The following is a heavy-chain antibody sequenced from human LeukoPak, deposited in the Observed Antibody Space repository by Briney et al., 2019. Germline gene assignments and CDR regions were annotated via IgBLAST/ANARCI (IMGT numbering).Heavy chain of an antibody. J-gene: IGHJ5*02. CDR2: IYYSGST. CDR1: GGSVSSGSYY. CDR3: ASLYDYGDKSRNWFDP. Sequence: PSETLSLTCTVSGGSVSSGSYYWSWIRQPPGKGLEWIGYIYYSGSTNYNPSLKSRVTISVDTSKNQFSLKLSSVTAADTAVYYCASLYDYGDKSRNWFDPWGQGTLVTVSS. V-gene: IGHV4-61*01. D-gene: IGHD4-17*01.